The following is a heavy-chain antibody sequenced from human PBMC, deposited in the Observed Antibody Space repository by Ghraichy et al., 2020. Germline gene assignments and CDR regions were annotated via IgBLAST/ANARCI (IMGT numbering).Heavy chain of an antibody. V-gene: IGHV3-23*01. CDR2: ISSSGTKT. D-gene: IGHD5-18*01. CDR3: ADIIPGYSHGYADY. Sequence: GGSLRLSCAASGFTFSNYAMSWVRQAPGKGLEWVSGISSSGTKTYHADSVKGRFTISRDNSRNTLYLQMNSLRADDTAVYFCADIIPGYSHGYADYWGRGTLVTVSS. CDR1: GFTFSNYA. J-gene: IGHJ4*02.